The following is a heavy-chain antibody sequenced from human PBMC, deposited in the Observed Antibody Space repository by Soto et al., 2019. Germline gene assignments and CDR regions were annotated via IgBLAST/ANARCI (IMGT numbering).Heavy chain of an antibody. J-gene: IGHJ4*02. CDR3: ARRGLSGGDSPYYFDY. Sequence: QVQLVQSVAEVKKPGSSVKFSCKASGGTFSSYAISWVRQAPGQGLEWMGGIIPIFCTANYAQKFQGRVTITADESTSTAYMELSSLRSEDTAVYYCARRGLSGGDSPYYFDYWGQGNLVTVSS. CDR2: IIPIFCTA. V-gene: IGHV1-69*01. CDR1: GGTFSSYA. D-gene: IGHD2-21*02.